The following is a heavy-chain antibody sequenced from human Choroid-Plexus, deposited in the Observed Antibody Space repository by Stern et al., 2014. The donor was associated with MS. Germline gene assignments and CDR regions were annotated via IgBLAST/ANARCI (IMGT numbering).Heavy chain of an antibody. CDR3: AKDRQDLTYFLHH. CDR1: GFTFGSCA. Sequence: VQLVESGGGVVQPGRPLRLSCVASGFTFGSCAMHWVRQAPGKGLELVAGVSYDRSNKYYADSVKGRFTISRDNSQNPLYMQMSSLRPEDTAGYYCAKDRQDLTYFLHHLGQGSLVPVSS. V-gene: IGHV3-30*18. CDR2: VSYDRSNK. J-gene: IGHJ1*01. D-gene: IGHD2-8*01.